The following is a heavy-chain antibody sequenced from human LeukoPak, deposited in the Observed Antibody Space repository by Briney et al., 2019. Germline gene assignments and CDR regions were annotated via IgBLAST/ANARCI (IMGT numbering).Heavy chain of an antibody. J-gene: IGHJ4*02. CDR3: AREGSLVVPAALLDY. Sequence: GGSLRLSCAASGFTFSSYAMHWVRQAPGKGLEWVAVISYDGSNKYYADSVKGRFTISRDNSKNTLYLQMNSLRAEDTAVCYCAREGSLVVPAALLDYWGQGTLVTVSS. V-gene: IGHV3-30*04. CDR1: GFTFSSYA. CDR2: ISYDGSNK. D-gene: IGHD2-2*01.